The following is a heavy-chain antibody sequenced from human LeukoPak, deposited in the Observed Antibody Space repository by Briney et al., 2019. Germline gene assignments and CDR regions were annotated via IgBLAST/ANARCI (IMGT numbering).Heavy chain of an antibody. CDR2: ISSSSSYI. CDR3: ASYVDTVRYDAFDV. CDR1: GFTFSSYS. J-gene: IGHJ3*01. V-gene: IGHV3-21*01. D-gene: IGHD5-18*01. Sequence: GGSLRLSCAASGFTFSSYSMNWVRQAPGKGLEWVSSISSSSSYIYYADSVKGRFTISRDNAKNSLYLQMNSLRAEDAAVYYCASYVDTVRYDAFDVWGQGTMVTVSS.